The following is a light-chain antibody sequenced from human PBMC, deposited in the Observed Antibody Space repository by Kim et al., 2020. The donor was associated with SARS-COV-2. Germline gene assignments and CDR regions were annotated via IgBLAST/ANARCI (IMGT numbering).Light chain of an antibody. CDR3: QSYASNLGCWV. CDR1: SSNIGAGYD. J-gene: IGLJ3*02. CDR2: GNS. V-gene: IGLV1-40*01. Sequence: QSVLTQPPSVSGSPGQRVTISCTGSSSNIGAGYDVHWYQQLPGTAPKLLIYGNSNRPSGVPDRFSGSKSGTSASLAITGLQAEDEADYYCQSYASNLGCWVFGGGTQLTVL.